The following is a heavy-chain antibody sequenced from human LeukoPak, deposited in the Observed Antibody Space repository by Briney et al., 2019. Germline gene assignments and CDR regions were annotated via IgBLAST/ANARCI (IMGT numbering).Heavy chain of an antibody. D-gene: IGHD3-22*01. V-gene: IGHV3-7*01. CDR3: ARDSSGYQ. CDR2: IKEDRSEK. J-gene: IGHJ1*01. CDR1: GFTFSSYE. Sequence: GGSLRLSCAASGFTFSSYEMNWVRQAPGKGLEWVANIKEDRSEKYYGDSVKGRFTISRDNAKNSLYLEMNSLRVEDTAVYYCARDSSGYQWGQGTLVTVSS.